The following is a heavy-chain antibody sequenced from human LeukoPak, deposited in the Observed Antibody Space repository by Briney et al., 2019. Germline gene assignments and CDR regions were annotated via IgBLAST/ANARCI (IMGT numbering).Heavy chain of an antibody. Sequence: PGGSLRLSCAASGFTFSSYGMHWVRQAPGKGLEWVAFIRYDGSNKYYADSVKGRFTISRDNSKNTLYLQMNSLRAEDTAVYYCAKDAGYCGSGRRRGYWFDPWGQGTLVTVS. J-gene: IGHJ5*02. CDR3: AKDAGYCGSGRRRGYWFDP. V-gene: IGHV3-30*02. CDR1: GFTFSSYG. CDR2: IRYDGSNK. D-gene: IGHD3-10*01.